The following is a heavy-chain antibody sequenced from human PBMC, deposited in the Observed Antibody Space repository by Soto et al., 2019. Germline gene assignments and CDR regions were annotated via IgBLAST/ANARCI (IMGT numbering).Heavy chain of an antibody. CDR1: GYMFTNHH. CDR3: ARDNGIAVAGTSGYYYYYGMDV. V-gene: IGHV1-46*01. J-gene: IGHJ6*02. Sequence: ASVKVSCKASGYMFTNHHMHWVRQAPGQGLEWMGMINPSGGSTSYAQKFQGRVTMTRETSTSTVYMELSSRRSEDTAVYYCARDNGIAVAGTSGYYYYYGMDVWGQGTTVTVSS. D-gene: IGHD6-19*01. CDR2: INPSGGST.